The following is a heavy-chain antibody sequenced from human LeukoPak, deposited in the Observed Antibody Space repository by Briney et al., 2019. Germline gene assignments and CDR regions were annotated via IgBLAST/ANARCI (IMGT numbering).Heavy chain of an antibody. D-gene: IGHD1-1*01. CDR1: GFTFSSYW. Sequence: GGSLRLSCAASGFTFSSYWMHWVRQAPGKGLVWVSRIGTDGTSSIYADSVKGRFTISRDNAKNTLYLQMNSLRAEDAAVYYCAKTGNPPTGDYWGQGTLVTVSS. CDR3: AKTGNPPTGDY. CDR2: IGTDGTSS. J-gene: IGHJ4*02. V-gene: IGHV3-74*01.